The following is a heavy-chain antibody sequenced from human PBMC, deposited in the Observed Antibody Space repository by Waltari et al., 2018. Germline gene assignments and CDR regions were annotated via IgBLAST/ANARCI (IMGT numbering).Heavy chain of an antibody. J-gene: IGHJ6*03. D-gene: IGHD2-2*01. CDR3: AMNRVRCSSTSCYVWAPGHYYMDV. CDR1: GGTFSSYA. CDR2: IIPIFGTA. V-gene: IGHV1-69*05. Sequence: QVQLVQSGAEVKKPGSSVKVSCKASGGTFSSYALSWVRQAPGQGLEWMGGIIPIFGTANYAQKFQGRVTITTDESTSTAYMELSSLRSEDTAVYYCAMNRVRCSSTSCYVWAPGHYYMDVWGKGTTVTVSS.